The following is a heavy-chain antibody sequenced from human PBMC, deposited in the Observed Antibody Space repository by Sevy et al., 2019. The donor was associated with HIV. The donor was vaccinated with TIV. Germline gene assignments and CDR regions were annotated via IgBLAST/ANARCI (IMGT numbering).Heavy chain of an antibody. CDR3: ARAGYSSSWYLRIENWFDP. V-gene: IGHV1-18*01. J-gene: IGHJ5*02. CDR2: ISAYNGNT. D-gene: IGHD6-13*01. CDR1: GYTFTSYG. Sequence: ASVKVSCKASGYTFTSYGISWVRQAPGQGLEWMGWISAYNGNTNYAQKLQGRVTMTTDTSTSTAYMELRSLRSDDTAVYYCARAGYSSSWYLRIENWFDPWGQGTLVTVSS.